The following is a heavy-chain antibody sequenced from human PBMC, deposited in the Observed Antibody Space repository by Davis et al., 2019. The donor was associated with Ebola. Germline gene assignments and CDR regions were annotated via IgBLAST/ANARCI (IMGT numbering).Heavy chain of an antibody. Sequence: GGSLRLSCAASGFPFSYYWMSWVRQAPGKGLEWVANIRQDGSEQYYVDSVKGRFTISRDNSKNTLYLQMNSLTVEDTAVYYCAKGGSGWPSDYSYGMGVWGKGTTVTVSS. J-gene: IGHJ6*04. CDR3: AKGGSGWPSDYSYGMGV. V-gene: IGHV3-7*03. CDR2: IRQDGSEQ. CDR1: GFPFSYYW. D-gene: IGHD6-19*01.